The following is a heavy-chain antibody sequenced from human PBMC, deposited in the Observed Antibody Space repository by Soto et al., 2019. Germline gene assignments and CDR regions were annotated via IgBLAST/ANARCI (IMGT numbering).Heavy chain of an antibody. CDR1: GYTFTSYA. CDR2: INTNTGNP. CDR3: ARDSTYWNFSLDAFDI. Sequence: ASVKVSCKASGYTFTSYAMNWVRQAPGQGLEWMGWINTNTGNPTYAQGFTGRFVFSLDTSVSTAYLQISSLKAEDTAVYYCARDSTYWNFSLDAFDIWGQGTMVTVSS. D-gene: IGHD1-7*01. J-gene: IGHJ3*02. V-gene: IGHV7-4-1*02.